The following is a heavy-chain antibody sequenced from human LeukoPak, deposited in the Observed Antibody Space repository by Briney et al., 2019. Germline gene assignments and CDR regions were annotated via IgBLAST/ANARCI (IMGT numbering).Heavy chain of an antibody. V-gene: IGHV5-51*01. CDR1: GYSFNSYW. CDR2: IYPDDSDT. CDR3: ARRYYDSSGYSRHFDY. Sequence: AESLKISCEGSGYSFNSYWIGCVRQMPGKGLQWRMLIYPDDSDTRYSPSFQGQVTISADKSISTVYLQWSSLKTSDNAMYYCARRYYDSSGYSRHFDYWGQGTLVTVSS. J-gene: IGHJ4*02. D-gene: IGHD3-22*01.